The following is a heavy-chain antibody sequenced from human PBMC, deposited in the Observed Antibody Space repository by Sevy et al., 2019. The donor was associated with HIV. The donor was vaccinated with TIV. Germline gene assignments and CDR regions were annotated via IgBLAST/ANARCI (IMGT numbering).Heavy chain of an antibody. Sequence: GGSLRLSCAASGFTFSDYYMGWIRQAPGKGLEWVSYISSSGSTIYYADSVKGRFTISRDNAKNSLYLQMNSLRAEDTAVYYCAGSIATDAFDIWGQGTMVTVSS. J-gene: IGHJ3*02. V-gene: IGHV3-11*01. D-gene: IGHD6-6*01. CDR2: ISSSGSTI. CDR1: GFTFSDYY. CDR3: AGSIATDAFDI.